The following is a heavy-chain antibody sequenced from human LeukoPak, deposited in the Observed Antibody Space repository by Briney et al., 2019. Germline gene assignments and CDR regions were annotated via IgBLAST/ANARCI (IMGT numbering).Heavy chain of an antibody. D-gene: IGHD2-15*01. V-gene: IGHV4-59*01. CDR3: ARNADLGGYSN. Sequence: SVTLSLTCTVSGDSISSYYWSWIRQSPGKGLEWIGYIYYSGSTNYNPSLKSRVTISLDTSKNQFSLKLNSMTAADTAVYYCARNADLGGYSNWGQGTLVTVSS. J-gene: IGHJ4*02. CDR2: IYYSGST. CDR1: GDSISSYY.